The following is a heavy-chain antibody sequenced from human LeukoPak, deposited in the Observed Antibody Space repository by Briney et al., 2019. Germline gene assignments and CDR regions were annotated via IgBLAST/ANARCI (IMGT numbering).Heavy chain of an antibody. V-gene: IGHV4-4*07. CDR3: ARKGGGQLVNTRRWFDP. D-gene: IGHD6-13*01. Sequence: PSETLSLTCTVSGGSISGYFWSWIRQPAGKGLECIGRMYSSGNTNYNPSLKSRVTMSVDTSKKQFSLQLSSVTAADTAFYYCARKGGGQLVNTRRWFDPWGQGTLVTVSS. J-gene: IGHJ5*02. CDR2: MYSSGNT. CDR1: GGSISGYF.